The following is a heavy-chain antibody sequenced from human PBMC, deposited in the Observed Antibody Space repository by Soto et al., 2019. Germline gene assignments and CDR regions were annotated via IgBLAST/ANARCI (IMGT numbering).Heavy chain of an antibody. CDR1: GGTFSSYA. CDR3: ARERYNGDYEFSNWFDP. Sequence: GASVKVSCKASGGTFSSYAISWVRQAPGQGLEWMGGIIPIFGTANYAQKFQGRVTITADESTSTAYMELSSLRSEDTAVYYCARERYNGDYEFSNWFDPWGQGTLVTVSS. J-gene: IGHJ5*02. D-gene: IGHD4-17*01. CDR2: IIPIFGTA. V-gene: IGHV1-69*13.